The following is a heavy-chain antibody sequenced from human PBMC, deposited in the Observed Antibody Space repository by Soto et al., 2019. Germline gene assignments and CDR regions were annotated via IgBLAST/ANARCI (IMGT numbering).Heavy chain of an antibody. CDR2: LNSHDGLT. CDR3: TRGGYNEGGFDY. Sequence: VGSLRLSCAASGFTLNSYDMNWVRQAPGKGLEWVSSLNSHDGLTHYADSVKGRFAISRDNAKNSLSLQMNSLRVEDTAVYYCTRGGYNEGGFDYWGQGNLVTVSS. D-gene: IGHD5-12*01. CDR1: GFTLNSYD. V-gene: IGHV3-21*01. J-gene: IGHJ4*02.